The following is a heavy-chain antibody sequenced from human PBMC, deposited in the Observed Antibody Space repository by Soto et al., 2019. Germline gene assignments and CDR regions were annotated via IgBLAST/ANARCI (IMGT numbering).Heavy chain of an antibody. CDR1: GFSLTTTGVG. V-gene: IGHV2-5*02. J-gene: IGHJ4*02. Sequence: QITLKESGPTVVKPTQTLTLTCTFSGFSLTTTGVGVGWIRQPPGKALEWLALIYWDDDKRYSPSLKTRLTIIKDTSENRVVLTITIMGPVDTATYYRAHHPGLAGSSRPLDFWGQGILVAVSA. CDR3: AHHPGLAGSSRPLDF. D-gene: IGHD2-2*01. CDR2: IYWDDDK.